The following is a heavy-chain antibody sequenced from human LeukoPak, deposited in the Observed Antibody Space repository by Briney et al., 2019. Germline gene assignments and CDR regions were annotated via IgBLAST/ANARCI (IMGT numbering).Heavy chain of an antibody. CDR2: INHSGST. CDR1: GGSFSGYY. Sequence: SETLSLTCAVYGGSFSGYYWSWIRQPPGKGLEWIGEINHSGSTNYNPSLKSRVTISVDTSKNQFSLKLRSVTAADTAVYYCARGQRYCSSTTCPIDYWGQGTLVTVSS. D-gene: IGHD2-2*01. CDR3: ARGQRYCSSTTCPIDY. V-gene: IGHV4-34*01. J-gene: IGHJ4*02.